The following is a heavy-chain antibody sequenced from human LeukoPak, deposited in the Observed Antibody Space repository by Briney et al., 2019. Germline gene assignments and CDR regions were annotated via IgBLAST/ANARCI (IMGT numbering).Heavy chain of an antibody. CDR1: GFTFSSYA. J-gene: IGHJ6*02. Sequence: PGGSLRLSCAASGFTFSSYAMHWVRQAPGKGLEWVAVIWYDGSNKYYADSVKGRFTISRDNAKNTLYLQMNSLRAEDTAVYYCARGMSGYYGMDVWGQGTTVTVSS. V-gene: IGHV3-33*08. CDR2: IWYDGSNK. CDR3: ARGMSGYYGMDV.